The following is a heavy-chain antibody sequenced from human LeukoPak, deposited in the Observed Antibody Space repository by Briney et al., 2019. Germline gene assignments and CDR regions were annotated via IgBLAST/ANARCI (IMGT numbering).Heavy chain of an antibody. CDR2: IWYDGSNK. J-gene: IGHJ5*01. Sequence: GGSLRLSCAASGFTFSSYGMHWVRQAPGKGLEWVAVIWYDGSNKYYADSVKGRFTISRDNSKNTLYLQMNSLRAEDTAVYYCARARGVGYSSSRGNWFDPWGQGTTVTVSS. CDR3: ARARGVGYSSSRGNWFDP. V-gene: IGHV3-33*01. D-gene: IGHD6-13*01. CDR1: GFTFSSYG.